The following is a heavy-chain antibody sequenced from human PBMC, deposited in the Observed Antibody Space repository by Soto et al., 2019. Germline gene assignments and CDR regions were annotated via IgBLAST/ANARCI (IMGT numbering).Heavy chain of an antibody. CDR3: ASSLGYCSSTTCHHYYFDY. CDR2: IKSKTDGGTT. Sequence: PGGSLRLSCAASGFTLSSYWMHWVRQAPGKGLEWVGRIKSKTDGGTTDYAAPAKGRFTISRDDSKNSLHLQMNSLKTEDTAVYYCASSLGYCSSTTCHHYYFDYWGQGTLVTVSS. J-gene: IGHJ4*02. D-gene: IGHD2-2*01. CDR1: GFTLSSYW. V-gene: IGHV3-15*01.